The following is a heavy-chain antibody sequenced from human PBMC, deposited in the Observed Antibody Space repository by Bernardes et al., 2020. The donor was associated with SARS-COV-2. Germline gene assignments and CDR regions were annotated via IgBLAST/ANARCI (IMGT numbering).Heavy chain of an antibody. CDR2: ISSNGGST. V-gene: IGHV3-64D*09. Sequence: GWSLRLSCSASGFTFSSYAMHWVRQAPGKGLEYVSAISSNGGSTYYADSVKGRFTISRDNSKNTLYLQMSSLRAEDTAVYYCVKGVLIGCSSTSCHDNFDYWGQGTLVTVSS. CDR3: VKGVLIGCSSTSCHDNFDY. CDR1: GFTFSSYA. J-gene: IGHJ4*02. D-gene: IGHD2-2*01.